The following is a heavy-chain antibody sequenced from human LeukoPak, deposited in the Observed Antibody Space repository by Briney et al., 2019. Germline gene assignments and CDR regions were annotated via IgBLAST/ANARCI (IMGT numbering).Heavy chain of an antibody. Sequence: PGGSLRLSCAASGFTFSIYAMSWVRQAPGKGLEWVSGISGSSSHTMDADSVRGRFTISRDNTRNTLYLHMNSLRAEDTALYYCAKEHDYSNAAPEWGFDSWGQGTLVTVCS. V-gene: IGHV3-23*01. D-gene: IGHD3-3*01. CDR1: GFTFSIYA. CDR2: ISGSSSHT. J-gene: IGHJ4*02. CDR3: AKEHDYSNAAPEWGFDS.